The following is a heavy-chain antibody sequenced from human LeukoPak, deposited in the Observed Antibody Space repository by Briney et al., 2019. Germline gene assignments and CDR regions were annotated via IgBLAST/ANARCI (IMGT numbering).Heavy chain of an antibody. CDR3: ARRMSHLYNFEY. CDR1: GGSISSYY. D-gene: IGHD5-24*01. J-gene: IGHJ4*02. V-gene: IGHV4-59*08. Sequence: PSETQSLTCSVSGGSISSYYWNWIRQPPGKGLEWIGYVYSSGSTNYNPSLKSRVTISVDTSKNQFSLKLNSVTAADTAVYYCARRMSHLYNFEYWGQGALVTVSS. CDR2: VYSSGST.